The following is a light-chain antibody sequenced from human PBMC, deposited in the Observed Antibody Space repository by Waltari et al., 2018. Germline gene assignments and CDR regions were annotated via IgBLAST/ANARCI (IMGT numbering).Light chain of an antibody. CDR1: HSVGSH. CDR2: GAS. CDR3: QQRSNWPGT. Sequence: ENVLTQSPATLSLSPGERATLSCRASHSVGSHLAWYQQKPGQAPRLLIYGASNRATGIPARFSGSGSETDFTLTISGVEPEDFAVYYCQQRSNWPGTFGPGTKVDIK. V-gene: IGKV3-11*01. J-gene: IGKJ3*01.